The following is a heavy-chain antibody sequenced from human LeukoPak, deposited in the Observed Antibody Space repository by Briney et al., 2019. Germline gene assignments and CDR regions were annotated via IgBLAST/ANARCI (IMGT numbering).Heavy chain of an antibody. V-gene: IGHV4-59*01. D-gene: IGHD2-2*02. CDR2: IHYTGNT. CDR3: AKYGLYNFDY. CDR1: GVSITSSY. Sequence: KPSETLSLTCTVSGVSITSSYWSWIRQPPGKGLEWIGYIHYTGNTNHNPSLKNRVTISVDTSKNQFSLKLSSVTAADTAIYYCAKYGLYNFDYWGQGTLVTVSP. J-gene: IGHJ4*02.